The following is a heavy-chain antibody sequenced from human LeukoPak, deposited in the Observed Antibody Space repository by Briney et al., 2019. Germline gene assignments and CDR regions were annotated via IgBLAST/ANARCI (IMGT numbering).Heavy chain of an antibody. J-gene: IGHJ6*03. Sequence: ASVKVSCKASGYTFTGYYMHWVRQAPGQGLEWMGWINPNSGGTNYAQKLQGRVTMTRDTSISTAYMELSRLRSDDTAVYYCARGPIFYYYYMDVWGKGTTVTVSS. CDR2: INPNSGGT. V-gene: IGHV1-2*02. CDR1: GYTFTGYY. CDR3: ARGPIFYYYYMDV.